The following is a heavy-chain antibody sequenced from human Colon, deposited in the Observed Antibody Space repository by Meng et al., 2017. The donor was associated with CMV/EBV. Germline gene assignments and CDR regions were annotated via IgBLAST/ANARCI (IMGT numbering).Heavy chain of an antibody. V-gene: IGHV1-8*01. Sequence: ASVKVSCKASGYTLTSYDINWVRQATGQGLEWMGWMNPDSGDTGYAQKFQGRVTMTRDTSISTAYMELSSLGSEDTAVYYCARESITMFRGVLDPWGPGTLVTVSS. D-gene: IGHD3-10*01. CDR3: ARESITMFRGVLDP. CDR1: GYTLTSYD. CDR2: MNPDSGDT. J-gene: IGHJ5*02.